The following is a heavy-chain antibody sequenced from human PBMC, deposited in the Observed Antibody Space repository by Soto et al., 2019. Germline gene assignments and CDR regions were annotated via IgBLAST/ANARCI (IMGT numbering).Heavy chain of an antibody. Sequence: ASVKVSCKASGYTFTSYDINWVRQATGQGLEWMGWMNPNSGNTGYAQKFQGRVTMTRNTSISTAYMELSSLRSEDTAVHYCARGLDFYDFWSGYYTAPYYFDYWGQGTLVTVSS. CDR1: GYTFTSYD. D-gene: IGHD3-3*01. CDR2: MNPNSGNT. V-gene: IGHV1-8*01. CDR3: ARGLDFYDFWSGYYTAPYYFDY. J-gene: IGHJ4*02.